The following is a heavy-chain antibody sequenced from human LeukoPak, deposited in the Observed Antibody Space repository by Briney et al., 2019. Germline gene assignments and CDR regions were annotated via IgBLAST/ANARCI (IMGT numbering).Heavy chain of an antibody. CDR1: GYTLTELS. V-gene: IGHV1-24*01. J-gene: IGHJ4*02. CDR2: FDPEDGET. Sequence: ASVKVSCKVSGYTLTELSMHLVRQAPGKGLEWMGGFDPEDGETIYAQKFQGRVTMTEDTSTDTAYMELSSLRSEDTAVYYCATRLRYFDWLLYPFDYWGQGTLVTVSS. D-gene: IGHD3-9*01. CDR3: ATRLRYFDWLLYPFDY.